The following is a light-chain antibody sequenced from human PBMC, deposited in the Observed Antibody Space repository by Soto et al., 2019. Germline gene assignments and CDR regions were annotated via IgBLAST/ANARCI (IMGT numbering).Light chain of an antibody. V-gene: IGLV2-11*01. J-gene: IGLJ2*01. CDR1: SSDVGGYDF. CDR3: CSYSGSSLAV. Sequence: QSALTQPRSVSGSPGQSVTISCTGTSSDVGGYDFVSWYQHHPGKAPKLMIYDVTKRPSGVPDRFSGSKSGNTASLTISGLQAEDEADYYCCSYSGSSLAVLGGGTKVTVL. CDR2: DVT.